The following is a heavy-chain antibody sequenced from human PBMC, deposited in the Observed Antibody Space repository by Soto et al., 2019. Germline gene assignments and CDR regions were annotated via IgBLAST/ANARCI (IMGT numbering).Heavy chain of an antibody. D-gene: IGHD1-1*01. CDR2: MNPNTGNS. CDR3: ARRAETNGWNGFGADKYYFDF. J-gene: IGHJ4*02. CDR1: GYTYTSYD. V-gene: IGHV1-8*01. Sequence: GASVKVSGSAFGYTYTSYDIYWVRQATGQGLAWMGRMNPNTGNSAYAQKFQGRVTVTSDTSINTVHMELSSLRSEDMAVYYCARRAETNGWNGFGADKYYFDFWGQGTLVTVSS.